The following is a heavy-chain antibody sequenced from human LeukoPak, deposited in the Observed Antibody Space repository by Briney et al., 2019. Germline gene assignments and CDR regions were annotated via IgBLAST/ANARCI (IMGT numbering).Heavy chain of an antibody. J-gene: IGHJ4*02. CDR1: GGSMSSLY. V-gene: IGHV4-59*11. Sequence: SETLSLTCSVSGGSMSSLYWSWIRQPPGKGLEWIGYIYYSGSTNYSPSLKSRVTISVDTSKHQFSLKLSSVTAADTAVYYCARLGRNIFDNWGQGTLVTVSS. D-gene: IGHD4-11*01. CDR2: IYYSGST. CDR3: ARLGRNIFDN.